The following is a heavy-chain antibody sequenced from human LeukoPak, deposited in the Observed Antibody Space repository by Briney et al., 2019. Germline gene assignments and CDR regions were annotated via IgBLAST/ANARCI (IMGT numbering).Heavy chain of an antibody. CDR2: IYHSGNS. D-gene: IGHD6-13*01. CDR1: GGSISSNNW. CDR3: ARRSPKSALLVRRVYYYMDV. Sequence: SETLSLTCAVSGGSISSNNWWSWVRQPPGKGLEWIGEIYHSGNSNYNPSLKSRVTISVDKSNNQFSLKLSSVTAADTAVYYCARRSPKSALLVRRVYYYMDVWGKGTTVTISS. V-gene: IGHV4-4*02. J-gene: IGHJ6*03.